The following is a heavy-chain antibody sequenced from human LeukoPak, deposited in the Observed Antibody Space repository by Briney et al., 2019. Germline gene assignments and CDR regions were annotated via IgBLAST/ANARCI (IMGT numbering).Heavy chain of an antibody. D-gene: IGHD3-10*01. J-gene: IGHJ1*01. CDR2: MNPNRVNT. Sequence: ASVKVSCKASVYTFTSYDINWVRQATGQGLECMGCMNPNRVNTDYAQKFHGRVTMTRKTSISTAYMELSSLRSEDTAVYYCARVEIRGLVYWGQGTLVTVSS. CDR3: ARVEIRGLVY. V-gene: IGHV1-8*01. CDR1: VYTFTSYD.